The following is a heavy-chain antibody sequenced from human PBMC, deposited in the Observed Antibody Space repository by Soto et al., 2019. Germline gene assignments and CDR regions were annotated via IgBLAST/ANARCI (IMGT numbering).Heavy chain of an antibody. V-gene: IGHV3-23*01. D-gene: IGHD6-19*01. J-gene: IGHJ6*02. Sequence: GGPLRLSCAASGFTFSSYAMSWVRQAPGKGLEWVSAISGSGGSTYYADSVKGRFTISRDNSKNTLYLQMNSLRAEDTAVYYCAKDVSRFSSGWPPFGSGMDVWGQGTTVTVSS. CDR2: ISGSGGST. CDR3: AKDVSRFSSGWPPFGSGMDV. CDR1: GFTFSSYA.